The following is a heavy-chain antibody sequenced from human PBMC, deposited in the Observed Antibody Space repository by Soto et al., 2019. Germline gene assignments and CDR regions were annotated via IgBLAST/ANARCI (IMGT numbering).Heavy chain of an antibody. J-gene: IGHJ4*02. D-gene: IGHD6-19*01. V-gene: IGHV3-23*01. CDR1: GFTFSSYA. Sequence: GSLRLSCAASGFTFSSYAMSWVRQAPGKGLEWVSAISGSGGSTYYADSVKGRFTISRDNSKNTLYLQMNSLRAEDTAVYYCAKTLTLIVAVAGPFHYWGQATMVTL. CDR2: ISGSGGST. CDR3: AKTLTLIVAVAGPFHY.